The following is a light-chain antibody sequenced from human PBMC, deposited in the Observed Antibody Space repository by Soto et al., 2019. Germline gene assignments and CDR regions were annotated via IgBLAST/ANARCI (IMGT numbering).Light chain of an antibody. J-gene: IGLJ1*01. CDR1: SSDVGGYNY. V-gene: IGLV2-14*01. CDR2: EVS. CDR3: SSYTSSSTLV. Sequence: QSALTQPASVSGSTGQSITISCTGTSSDVGGYNYASWYQQHPGKAPKLMIYEVSNRPSGVSNRFSGSKSGNTASLTISGLQAEDEADYYCSSYTSSSTLVFGTGTKVTVL.